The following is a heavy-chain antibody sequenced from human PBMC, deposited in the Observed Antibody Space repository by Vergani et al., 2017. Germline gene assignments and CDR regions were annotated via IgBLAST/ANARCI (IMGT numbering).Heavy chain of an antibody. CDR2: FYTGGGT. CDR1: GGSISSGSYY. CDR3: ARDPLCSTTWRFLLLDMDV. V-gene: IGHV4-61*02. Sequence: QVQLQESGPGLVRPSQTLSLTCTVSGGSISSGSYYWSWFRQPAGKGLVWIGRFYTGGGTSYNPSLKSRVTISVDTSKNQFSLQLSSVTAADTAVYYCARDPLCSTTWRFLLLDMDVWGQGTTVTVSS. J-gene: IGHJ6*02. D-gene: IGHD6-13*01.